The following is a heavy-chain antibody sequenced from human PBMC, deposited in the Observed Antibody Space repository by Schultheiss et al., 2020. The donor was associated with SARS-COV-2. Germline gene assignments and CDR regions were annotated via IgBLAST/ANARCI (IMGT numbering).Heavy chain of an antibody. Sequence: GGSLRLSCAASGFTFDDYAMHWVRQAPGKGLEWVSGTSWNSGSIGYADSVKGRFTISRDNAKNSLYLQMNSLRAEDTALYYCAKDISRDGYNRWDYWGQGTLVTVSS. J-gene: IGHJ4*02. CDR3: AKDISRDGYNRWDY. CDR2: TSWNSGSI. D-gene: IGHD5-24*01. CDR1: GFTFDDYA. V-gene: IGHV3-9*01.